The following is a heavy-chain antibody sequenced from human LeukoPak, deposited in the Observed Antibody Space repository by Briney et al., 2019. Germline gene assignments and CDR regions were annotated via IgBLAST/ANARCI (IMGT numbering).Heavy chain of an antibody. V-gene: IGHV3-53*01. J-gene: IGHJ4*02. CDR1: GFTVSSNY. CDR2: IYSGGST. Sequence: GGSLRLSCAASGFTVSSNYMSWVRQAPGKGLEWVSVIYSGGSTYYADSVKGRFTISRDNAKNSLYPQMNSLRAEDTAVCYCARDQNGYYDSSGYYDYWGQGTLVTVSS. CDR3: ARDQNGYYDSSGYYDY. D-gene: IGHD3-22*01.